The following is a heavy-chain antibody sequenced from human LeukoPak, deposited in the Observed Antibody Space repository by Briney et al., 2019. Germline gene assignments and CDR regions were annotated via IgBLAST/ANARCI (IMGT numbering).Heavy chain of an antibody. CDR3: AKTPSPYSSSSRGYFDY. CDR1: GFTFSSYS. CDR2: ISYDGSNK. D-gene: IGHD6-6*01. J-gene: IGHJ4*02. Sequence: GGSLRLSCAASGFTFSSYSMNWVRQAPGKGLEWVAVISYDGSNKYYADSVKGRFTISRDNSKNTLYLQMNSLRAEDTAVYYCAKTPSPYSSSSRGYFDYWGQGTLVTVSS. V-gene: IGHV3-30*18.